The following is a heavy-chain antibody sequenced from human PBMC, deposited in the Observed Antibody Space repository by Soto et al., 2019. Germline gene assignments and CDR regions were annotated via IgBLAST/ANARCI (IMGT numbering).Heavy chain of an antibody. D-gene: IGHD1-26*01. V-gene: IGHV4-34*01. CDR3: AIAGFSGPYDAFDI. CDR2: INDSGST. CDR1: GGSLSGYY. Sequence: PSETLSLPCCVFGGSLSGYYWSWIRQPPGKGLEWIGEINDSGSTNYNPSLKSRVTISVDTSKNQFSLKLTSVIAADTAVYFCAIAGFSGPYDAFDIWGQGTMVTVSS. J-gene: IGHJ3*02.